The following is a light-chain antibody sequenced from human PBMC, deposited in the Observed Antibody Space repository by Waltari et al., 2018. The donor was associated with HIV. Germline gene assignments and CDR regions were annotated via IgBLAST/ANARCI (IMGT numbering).Light chain of an antibody. CDR3: ATWDDALSAGV. Sequence: QSVLTQPPSVSAAPGQKVTISCSGGSSNIGKNYVSWYQQLPGTAPKLLIYDNNERPSGIPDRFAGSKSGTSATLGITGLQTGDEDDYYCATWDDALSAGVFGGGTRLTVL. J-gene: IGLJ2*01. CDR2: DNN. CDR1: SSNIGKNY. V-gene: IGLV1-51*01.